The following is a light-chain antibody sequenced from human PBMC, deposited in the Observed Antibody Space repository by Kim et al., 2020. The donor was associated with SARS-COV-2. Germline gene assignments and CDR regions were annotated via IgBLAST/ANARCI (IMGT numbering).Light chain of an antibody. CDR2: YDD. J-gene: IGLJ3*02. V-gene: IGLV1-36*01. CDR1: SSNIGNNA. CDR3: ATWDDRLNGHV. Sequence: ELTQPPSVSAAPRQRVTISCSGSSSNIGNNAVTWYQQLPGKAPKVLIYYDDLLASGVSDRFSASKSGTSASLAISGLQSEVEADYYCATWDDRLNGHVFGGGTQLTVL.